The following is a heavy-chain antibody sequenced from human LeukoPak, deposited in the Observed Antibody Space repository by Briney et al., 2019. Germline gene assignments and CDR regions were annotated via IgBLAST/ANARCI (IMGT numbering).Heavy chain of an antibody. D-gene: IGHD1-1*01. CDR2: IYNSGST. V-gene: IGHV4-61*05. CDR1: GGAISSSDYY. CDR3: ARQTGTTY. J-gene: IGHJ4*02. Sequence: SETLSLTCTVSGGAISSSDYYWGWIRQPPGKGLEWIGSIYNSGSTNYNHSLKSRVTISVDTSKNQFSLKLSSVTAADTAVYYCARQTGTTYWGQGTLVTVSS.